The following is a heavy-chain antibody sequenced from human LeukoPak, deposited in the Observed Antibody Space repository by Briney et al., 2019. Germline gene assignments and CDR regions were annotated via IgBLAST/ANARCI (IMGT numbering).Heavy chain of an antibody. D-gene: IGHD4-17*01. Sequence: GGSLRLSCAASGFTFNDYYMSWIRQAPGKGLEWVSYISSSGSTIYYADSVKGRFTISRDNAKNSLYLQMNSLRAEDTAVYYCARDVDDYGDYVGVDYWGQGTLVTVSS. CDR2: ISSSGSTI. CDR1: GFTFNDYY. V-gene: IGHV3-11*04. CDR3: ARDVDDYGDYVGVDY. J-gene: IGHJ4*02.